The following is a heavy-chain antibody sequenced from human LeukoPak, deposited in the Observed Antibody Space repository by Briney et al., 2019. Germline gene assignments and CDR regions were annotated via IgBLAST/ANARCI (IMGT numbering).Heavy chain of an antibody. CDR3: ARGEAWAAWFDP. V-gene: IGHV4-59*01. J-gene: IGHJ5*02. Sequence: SETLSLTCTVSGGSISSYYWSWIRQPPGEGLEWIGYIYYSGSTNCNPSLKSRVTISVDTSKNQFSLKLSSVTAADTAVYYCARGEAWAAWFDPWGQGTLVTVSS. CDR1: GGSISSYY. CDR2: IYYSGST. D-gene: IGHD6-13*01.